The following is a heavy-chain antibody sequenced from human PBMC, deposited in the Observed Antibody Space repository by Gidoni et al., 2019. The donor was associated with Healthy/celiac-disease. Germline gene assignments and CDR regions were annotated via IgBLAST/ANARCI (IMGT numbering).Heavy chain of an antibody. CDR1: GFTFDDYA. Sequence: EVQLVESGGVVVQPGGSLRLSCAASGFTFDDYAMHWVRQAPGKGLAWVSLISWDGGSTYYADSVKGRFTISRDNSKNSLYLQMNSLRAEDTALYYCAKDIRDYGDYYYYGMDVWGQGTTVTVSS. CDR2: ISWDGGST. V-gene: IGHV3-43D*03. D-gene: IGHD4-17*01. CDR3: AKDIRDYGDYYYYGMDV. J-gene: IGHJ6*02.